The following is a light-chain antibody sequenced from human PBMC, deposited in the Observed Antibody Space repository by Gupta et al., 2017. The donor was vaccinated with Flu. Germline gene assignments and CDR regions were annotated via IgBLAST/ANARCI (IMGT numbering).Light chain of an antibody. CDR3: HSADSSGNYVV. J-gene: IGLJ2*01. V-gene: IGLV3-25*02. Sequence: SYDLTQPPSVSVSPGQTARITCSGDALPKQYAYWYQQKPGQAPVLIIYKDSERPSGIPERFSGSSSGTTVTFTISGVQAEDEADYHCHSADSSGNYVVFGGGTKLTVL. CDR1: ALPKQY. CDR2: KDS.